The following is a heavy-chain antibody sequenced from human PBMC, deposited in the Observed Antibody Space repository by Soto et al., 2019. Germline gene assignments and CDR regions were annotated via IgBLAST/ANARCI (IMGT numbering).Heavy chain of an antibody. CDR2: ISPYNDYT. Sequence: QVQLAQSANEVKKPGASVRVSCKAAGYTFIRYGIAWVRQAPGQGLEWMGWISPYNDYTVYAQKFQGRVSMTADTSTRTVYRNLRGLQSADTAVYYCARGGYYDSSWGKLSHYGLDVWGQGTSVSVSS. J-gene: IGHJ6*02. D-gene: IGHD3-16*01. CDR3: ARGGYYDSSWGKLSHYGLDV. CDR1: GYTFIRYG. V-gene: IGHV1-18*01.